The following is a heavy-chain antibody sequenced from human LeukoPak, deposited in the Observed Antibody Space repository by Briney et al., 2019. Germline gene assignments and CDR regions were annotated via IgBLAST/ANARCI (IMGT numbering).Heavy chain of an antibody. CDR1: GGTFSSYA. Sequence: SVKVSCKASGGTFSSYAISWVRQAPGQGLEWMGRIIPIFGTANYAQKFQGRVTITADKSTSTAYMELSSLRSEDTAVYYCARHRIYSSYVNYWGQGTLVAVSS. V-gene: IGHV1-69*06. D-gene: IGHD4-11*01. CDR2: IIPIFGTA. J-gene: IGHJ4*02. CDR3: ARHRIYSSYVNY.